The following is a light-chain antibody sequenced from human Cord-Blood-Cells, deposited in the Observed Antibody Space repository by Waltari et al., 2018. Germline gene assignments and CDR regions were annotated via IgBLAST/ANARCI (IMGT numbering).Light chain of an antibody. CDR1: SSDGGGYNY. J-gene: IGLJ2*01. V-gene: IGLV2-14*01. Sequence: QSALTQPASVSGSPGQSITISCPGTSSDGGGYNYVSWYQQHPGKAPKLMIYEVSNRPSGVSNRFSGSKSGNTASLTISGLQAEDEADYYCSSYTSSSTLLFGGGTKLTVL. CDR3: SSYTSSSTLL. CDR2: EVS.